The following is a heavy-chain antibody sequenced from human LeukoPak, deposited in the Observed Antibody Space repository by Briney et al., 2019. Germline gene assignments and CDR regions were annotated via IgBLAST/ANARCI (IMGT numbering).Heavy chain of an antibody. CDR1: GFTYSTYG. D-gene: IGHD4-11*01. Sequence: GGSLRLSCVASGFTYSTYGMHRVRQAPGKGLEWVSFIRYDGTNQYYADSVKGRFTISRDDSKITLYLQMNSLRPEDTAVYYCAKGGDYSNLDYWGQGTLVTVSS. CDR2: IRYDGTNQ. V-gene: IGHV3-30*02. CDR3: AKGGDYSNLDY. J-gene: IGHJ4*02.